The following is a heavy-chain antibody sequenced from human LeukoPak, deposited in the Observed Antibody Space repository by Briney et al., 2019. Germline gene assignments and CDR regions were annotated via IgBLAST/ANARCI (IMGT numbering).Heavy chain of an antibody. V-gene: IGHV3-48*01. CDR1: GFTFSSYS. CDR3: AREGIGATTVGDY. Sequence: GGSLRLSCAASGFTFSSYSMNWVRQAPGKGLEWVSYISSSSSTIYYADSVKGRFTISRDNAKNSLYLQMNSLRAEDTAVYYCAREGIGATTVGDYWGQGTLVTVSS. D-gene: IGHD1-26*01. J-gene: IGHJ4*02. CDR2: ISSSSSTI.